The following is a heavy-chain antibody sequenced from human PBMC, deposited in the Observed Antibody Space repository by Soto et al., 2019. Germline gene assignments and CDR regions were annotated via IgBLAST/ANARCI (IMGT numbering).Heavy chain of an antibody. CDR3: ARATINHSYGSYYYYGMDV. CDR2: IIPIFGTA. V-gene: IGHV1-69*13. J-gene: IGHJ6*02. CDR1: GGTLSSYA. D-gene: IGHD5-18*01. Sequence: GASVKVSCKASGGTLSSYAISWVRQAPGQGLEWMGGIIPIFGTANYAQKFQGRVTITADESTSTAYMELSSLRSEDTAVYYCARATINHSYGSYYYYGMDVWGQGTTVTVSS.